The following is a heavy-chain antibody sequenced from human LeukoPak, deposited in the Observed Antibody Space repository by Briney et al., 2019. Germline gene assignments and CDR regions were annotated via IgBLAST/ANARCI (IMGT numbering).Heavy chain of an antibody. CDR2: IYSGGNT. V-gene: IGHV3-66*01. J-gene: IGHJ4*02. Sequence: GGSLSLSCAASGFTVSANYMSWVRQAQGKGLEWGSVIYSGGNTYYEDSVKGRFTISRDNSKNTLYPQMNSLRAEDTAVYYCTRDSGTTVGYFDFWGQGTLVSVSS. D-gene: IGHD4-23*01. CDR3: TRDSGTTVGYFDF. CDR1: GFTVSANY.